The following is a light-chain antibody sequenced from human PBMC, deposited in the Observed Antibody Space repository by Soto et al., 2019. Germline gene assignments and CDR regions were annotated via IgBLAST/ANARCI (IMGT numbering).Light chain of an antibody. CDR2: GAS. CDR1: QSVSSN. J-gene: IGKJ1*01. Sequence: EIVMTQSPGTLSVSPGERATLSCRASQSVSSNLAWYQQKPGQAPRLLIYGASTRATGIPARFSGSGSETEFTLTISSLQSEDFAFDYCKQFYNWPRTFGQRTQVAIK. V-gene: IGKV3-15*01. CDR3: KQFYNWPRT.